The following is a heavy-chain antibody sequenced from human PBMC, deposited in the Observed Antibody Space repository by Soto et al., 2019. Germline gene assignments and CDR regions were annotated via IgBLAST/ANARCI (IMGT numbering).Heavy chain of an antibody. CDR3: ARRASDWHDAFDI. J-gene: IGHJ3*02. D-gene: IGHD6-19*01. V-gene: IGHV6-1*01. Sequence: QVQLQQSCPGLVKPSQTLSLTCAISEDSVSSNSAAWNWIRHSPSRGLEWLGRTYYRSKWSSDYAVSVKSRITINPDTSKNQFSLQLNSVTPEDTAVYYCARRASDWHDAFDIWGQGTMVTVSS. CDR1: EDSVSSNSAA. CDR2: TYYRSKWSS.